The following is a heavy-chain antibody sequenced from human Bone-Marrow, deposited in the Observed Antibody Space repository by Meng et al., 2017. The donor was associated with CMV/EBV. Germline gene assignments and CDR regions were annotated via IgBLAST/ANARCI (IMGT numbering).Heavy chain of an antibody. CDR2: ISAYNGNT. Sequence: ASVKVSCKASGYTFTSYGISWVRQAPGQGLEWMGWISAYNGNTNYAQKLQGRVTMTTDESTGTAYMELSGLTSEDTAVYYCATDKQQLAYFFDYWGQGTLVTVSS. CDR1: GYTFTSYG. CDR3: ATDKQQLAYFFDY. V-gene: IGHV1-18*01. J-gene: IGHJ4*02. D-gene: IGHD5-12*01.